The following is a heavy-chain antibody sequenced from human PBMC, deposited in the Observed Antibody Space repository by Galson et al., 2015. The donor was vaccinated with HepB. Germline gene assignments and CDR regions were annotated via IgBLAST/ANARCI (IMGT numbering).Heavy chain of an antibody. CDR2: IYYSGST. D-gene: IGHD2-21*01. V-gene: IGHV4-39*01. Sequence: ETLSLTCTVSGGSISSSSYYWGWIRQPPGKGLEWIGSIYYSGSTYYNPSLKSRVTISVDTSKNQFSLKLSSVTAADTAVYYCAGLGDSNIVVIWGQGTMVTVSS. J-gene: IGHJ3*02. CDR3: AGLGDSNIVVI. CDR1: GGSISSSSYY.